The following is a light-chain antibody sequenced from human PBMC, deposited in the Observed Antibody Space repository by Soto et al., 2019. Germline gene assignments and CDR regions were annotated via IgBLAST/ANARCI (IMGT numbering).Light chain of an antibody. CDR1: TSDVGAYNL. V-gene: IGLV2-11*01. J-gene: IGLJ3*02. CDR3: CSYAGNFIWV. CDR2: DVI. Sequence: QSALTRPRSVSGSPGQSITLSCDGSTSDVGAYNLVSWYQQHPGEAPKLMIYDVIKRPSGVPYRFSGSKSGNTASLTISGLQADDEADYYCCSYAGNFIWVFGGGTKVTVL.